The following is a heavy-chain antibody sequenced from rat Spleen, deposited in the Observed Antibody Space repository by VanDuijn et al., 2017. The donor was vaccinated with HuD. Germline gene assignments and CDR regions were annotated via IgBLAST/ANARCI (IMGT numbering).Heavy chain of an antibody. Sequence: EVQLVESGGGLVQPGRSLKLSCAASGFTFSDYNMAWVRQAPKKGLEWVATISYDGSSTYYRDSVKGRFTISRDNAKSTLYLQMDSLRSEDTATYYGARIAYGSYDFDYWGQGVMVTVSS. CDR1: GFTFSDYN. CDR3: ARIAYGSYDFDY. J-gene: IGHJ2*01. V-gene: IGHV5-7*01. D-gene: IGHD1-3*01. CDR2: ISYDGSST.